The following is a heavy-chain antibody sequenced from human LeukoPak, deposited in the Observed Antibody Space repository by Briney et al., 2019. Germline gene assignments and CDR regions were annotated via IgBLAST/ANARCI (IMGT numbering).Heavy chain of an antibody. J-gene: IGHJ4*02. CDR1: GFTFSSYA. D-gene: IGHD6-19*01. Sequence: PGRSLRLSCAASGFTFSSYAMHWVRQAPGKGLEWVAVISYDGSNKYYADSVKGRFTISRDNSKNTLYLQMNSLRAEDTAVYYCARGYSSGWSPDYWGQGTLVTVSS. CDR2: ISYDGSNK. V-gene: IGHV3-30*04. CDR3: ARGYSSGWSPDY.